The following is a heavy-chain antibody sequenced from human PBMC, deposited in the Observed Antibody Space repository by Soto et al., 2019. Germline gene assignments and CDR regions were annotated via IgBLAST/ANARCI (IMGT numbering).Heavy chain of an antibody. CDR1: GYSFTNYW. CDR2: IYSGDSHP. Sequence: VESPMISCKGSGYSFTNYWIGWVPQTPGKGLELMGVIYSGDSHPRYSPSFQAHVNISADIPISTAYLQWICLQASHSPMLFCARQGSNTTDYCGMDVWGQGTTVTRSS. V-gene: IGHV5-51*01. J-gene: IGHJ6*02. D-gene: IGHD1-1*01. CDR3: ARQGSNTTDYCGMDV.